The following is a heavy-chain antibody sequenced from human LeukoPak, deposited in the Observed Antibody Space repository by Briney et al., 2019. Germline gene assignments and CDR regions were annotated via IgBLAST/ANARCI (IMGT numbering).Heavy chain of an antibody. Sequence: ASVKVSCKASGGTFSSYAISWVRQAPGQGLEWMGIINPSGGSTSYAQKFQGRVTMTRDTSTSTVYMELSSLRSEDTAVYYCARGANCGGDCYSWVHFDYWGQGTLVTVSS. CDR1: GGTFSSYA. CDR3: ARGANCGGDCYSWVHFDY. J-gene: IGHJ4*02. V-gene: IGHV1-46*01. CDR2: INPSGGST. D-gene: IGHD2-21*02.